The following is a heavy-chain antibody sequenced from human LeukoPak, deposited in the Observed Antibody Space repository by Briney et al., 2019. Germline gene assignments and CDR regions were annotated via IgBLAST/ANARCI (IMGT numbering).Heavy chain of an antibody. D-gene: IGHD6-19*01. V-gene: IGHV4-39*01. J-gene: IGHJ5*02. CDR1: GGSISSSSYY. CDR3: ASPSGWYDT. CDR2: IYYSGST. Sequence: SETLSLTCTVSGGSISSSSYYWGWIRQPPGKGLEWIGSIYYSGSTYHNPSLKSRVTISVDTSKNQFSLKLSSVTAADTAVYYCASPSGWYDTWGQGTLVTVSS.